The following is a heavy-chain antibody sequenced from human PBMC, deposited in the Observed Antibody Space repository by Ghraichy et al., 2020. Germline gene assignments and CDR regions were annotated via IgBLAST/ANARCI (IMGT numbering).Heavy chain of an antibody. D-gene: IGHD2-8*01. Sequence: GGSLRLSCAASGFTFSSYAMHWVRQAPGKRLEWVAVISYDGSNKYYADSVKGRFTISRDNSKNTLYLQMNSLRAEDTAVYYCARGGASVWFLVYWGQGTLVTVSS. CDR3: ARGGASVWFLVY. J-gene: IGHJ4*02. CDR1: GFTFSSYA. V-gene: IGHV3-30*04. CDR2: ISYDGSNK.